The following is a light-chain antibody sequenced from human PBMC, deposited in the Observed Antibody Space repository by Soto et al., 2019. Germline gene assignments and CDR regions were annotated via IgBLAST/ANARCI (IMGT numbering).Light chain of an antibody. Sequence: DIQMTQSPSSLSASVGDRVTVTCRASQGISNYLAWYQQRPGKVPKLLIYAASTLQSGVPTRFSGSGSGTDFTLTISNLQPEDVATYYCQKYNSVLTFGGGTKVELK. J-gene: IGKJ4*01. CDR3: QKYNSVLT. CDR2: AAS. V-gene: IGKV1-27*01. CDR1: QGISNY.